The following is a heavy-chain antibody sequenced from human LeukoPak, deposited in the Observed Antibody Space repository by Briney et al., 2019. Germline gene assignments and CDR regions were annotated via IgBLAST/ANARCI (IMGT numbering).Heavy chain of an antibody. CDR2: ISSSSSYSYT. Sequence: PGGSLRLSCAASGFTFSSYSMHWVRQAPGKGLEWVSSISSSSSYSYTYYADSVKGRFTISRDTAKNSLYLQMNSLRAEDTAVYYCARGSGYSGYVAYWGQGTLVTVSS. CDR3: ARGSGYSGYVAY. J-gene: IGHJ4*02. V-gene: IGHV3-21*04. D-gene: IGHD5-12*01. CDR1: GFTFSSYS.